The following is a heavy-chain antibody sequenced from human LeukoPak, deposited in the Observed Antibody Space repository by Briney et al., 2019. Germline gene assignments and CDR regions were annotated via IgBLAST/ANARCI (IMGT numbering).Heavy chain of an antibody. J-gene: IGHJ3*02. CDR1: GYTFTGYY. CDR2: INPNSGGT. V-gene: IGHV1-2*06. D-gene: IGHD3-22*01. CDR3: ARQRGYYYSDAFDI. Sequence: GASVKVSCKASGYTFTGYYMHWVRQAPGQGLEWMGRINPNSGGTNYAQKFQGRVTMTRDTSISTAYMELSRLRSDDTAVYYCARQRGYYYSDAFDIWGQGTMVTVSS.